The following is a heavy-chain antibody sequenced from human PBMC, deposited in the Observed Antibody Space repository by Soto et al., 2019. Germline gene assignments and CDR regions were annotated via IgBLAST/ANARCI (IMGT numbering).Heavy chain of an antibody. CDR1: GGTFSSYA. V-gene: IGHV1-69*13. CDR2: IIPIFGTA. D-gene: IGHD6-6*01. Sequence: SVKVSCKASGGTFSSYAISWVRQAPGQGLEWMGGIIPIFGTANYAQKFQGRVTTTADESTSTAYMELSSLRSEDTAVYYCARSSSREIVFDYWGQGTLVTVSS. CDR3: ARSSSREIVFDY. J-gene: IGHJ4*02.